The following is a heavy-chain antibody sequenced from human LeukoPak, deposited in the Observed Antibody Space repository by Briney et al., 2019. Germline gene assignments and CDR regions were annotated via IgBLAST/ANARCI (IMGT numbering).Heavy chain of an antibody. D-gene: IGHD5-12*01. CDR1: GYTFTSYA. CDR2: INAGNGNT. Sequence: VASVKVSCKASGYTFTSYAMHWVRQAPGQRLEWMGWINAGNGNTKYSQKFQGRVTITRDTSARTAYMNLSSLRSEDTAVYYCARGLSGSGYESLEYWGQGTLVTVSS. V-gene: IGHV1-3*01. CDR3: ARGLSGSGYESLEY. J-gene: IGHJ4*02.